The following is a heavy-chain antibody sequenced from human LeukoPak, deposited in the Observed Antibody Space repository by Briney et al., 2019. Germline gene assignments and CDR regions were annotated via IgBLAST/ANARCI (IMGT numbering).Heavy chain of an antibody. J-gene: IGHJ3*02. D-gene: IGHD3-22*01. Sequence: GGSLRLSCAASGFTFGRYAMQWVRQAPGKGLEFVSTISSDGGTTFYASSVKGSFTISRDNSKNTLYLQMGSLRAEDMALYYCVRNYYDTTGPFAAFDIWGQGTMVTVSS. V-gene: IGHV3-64*01. CDR2: ISSDGGTT. CDR3: VRNYYDTTGPFAAFDI. CDR1: GFTFGRYA.